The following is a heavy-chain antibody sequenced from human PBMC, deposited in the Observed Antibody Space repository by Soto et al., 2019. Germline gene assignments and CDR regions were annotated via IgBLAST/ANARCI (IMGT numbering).Heavy chain of an antibody. Sequence: GESLKISCKGSGYRFTNYWIVWVRQMPGKGLEWMGIIYPGDSDTRYSPSFQGQVTISADKSINTAYLQWSSLKASDTAMYYCARDYCSATTCYEFDYWGQGTQVTVSS. V-gene: IGHV5-51*01. CDR3: ARDYCSATTCYEFDY. CDR1: GYRFTNYW. D-gene: IGHD2-2*01. CDR2: IYPGDSDT. J-gene: IGHJ4*02.